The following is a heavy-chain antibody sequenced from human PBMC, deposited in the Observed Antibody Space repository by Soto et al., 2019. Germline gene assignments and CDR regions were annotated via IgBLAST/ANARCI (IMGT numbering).Heavy chain of an antibody. J-gene: IGHJ4*02. Sequence: QVQLVQSGAEVKKPGASVTVSCNFSGYIFTNFAINWVRQAPGQGLEWMGWVCGFNGNTNYARKLQGRGTMTTDTSTSTAYMELTSLRSDDTAIYFCAIVRGVRGYHYVEPFDYWGQGTLVTVSS. CDR3: AIVRGVRGYHYVEPFDY. V-gene: IGHV1-18*04. CDR1: GYIFTNFA. D-gene: IGHD4-17*01. CDR2: VCGFNGNT.